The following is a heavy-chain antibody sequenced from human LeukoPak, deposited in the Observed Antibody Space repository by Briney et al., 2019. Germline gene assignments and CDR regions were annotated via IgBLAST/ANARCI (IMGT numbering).Heavy chain of an antibody. D-gene: IGHD3-3*01. V-gene: IGHV4-59*01. CDR2: IYDSGCT. CDR3: ARGGSYYDFWSGYYDYYYYMDV. Sequence: PSETLSLLCSVSGGSISIYYWRWIPKPPGKGLECIGYIYDSGCTSHNPSLQSRVTISIDTSKNRFSLRLTSVTAADTAVYYCARGGSYYDFWSGYYDYYYYMDVWGKGTTVTVSS. J-gene: IGHJ6*03. CDR1: GGSISIYY.